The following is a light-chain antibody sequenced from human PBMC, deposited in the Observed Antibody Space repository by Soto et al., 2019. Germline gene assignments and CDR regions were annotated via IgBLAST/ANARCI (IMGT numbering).Light chain of an antibody. J-gene: IGKJ2*01. CDR1: QSVSSNY. CDR2: GAS. CDR3: QLYDNSLYT. V-gene: IGKV3-20*01. Sequence: EIVLTQSPGTLSLSPGERATLSCRASQSVSSNYFAWYQQKPGQAPRLLIYGASTRATGIPDRFSGSGSGTDFTLTSSRLEPEDFAVYYCQLYDNSLYTFGQGTNLDIK.